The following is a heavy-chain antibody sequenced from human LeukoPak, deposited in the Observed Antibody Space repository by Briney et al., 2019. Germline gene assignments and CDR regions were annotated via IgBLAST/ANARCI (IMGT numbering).Heavy chain of an antibody. Sequence: ASVKVSCKASGYSFSTFDINWVRQATGQGLEWMGWMNPNSGHTGYAQTFRGRVTMTRNTSISTAYMELSGLKSEDTAVYYCVRRVDSSWYGGGDYWGQGTLVTVSS. CDR3: VRRVDSSWYGGGDY. V-gene: IGHV1-8*01. CDR2: MNPNSGHT. D-gene: IGHD6-13*01. J-gene: IGHJ4*02. CDR1: GYSFSTFD.